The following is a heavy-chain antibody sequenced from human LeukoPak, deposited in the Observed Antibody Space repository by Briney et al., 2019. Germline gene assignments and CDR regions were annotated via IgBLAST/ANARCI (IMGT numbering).Heavy chain of an antibody. D-gene: IGHD2-21*02. J-gene: IGHJ3*01. V-gene: IGHV4-59*13. Sequence: SETLSLTCTISGGSISSDYWSWIRQPPGKGLEWIGYLSLGEVAFYNPSLESRLTTSADTSKNQFSLNLTSVTAADTAMYYCVRVSTASGGAFDVWRQGTMVTVSS. CDR2: LSLGEVA. CDR1: GGSISSDY. CDR3: VRVSTASGGAFDV.